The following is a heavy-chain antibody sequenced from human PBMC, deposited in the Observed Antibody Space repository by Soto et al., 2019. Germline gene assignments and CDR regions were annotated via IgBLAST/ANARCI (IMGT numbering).Heavy chain of an antibody. V-gene: IGHV2-5*02. CDR2: IYWDDDK. Sequence: QITLKESGPTLVKPTQPLTLTCTFSGFSLNTSGVGVGWIRQPPGKALEWLALIYWDDDKRYSPSLKTRPTITKNPSKSQVLLTRTNMDPVDTATYYCAHRPYGDYPIDYWGQGTLVTVSS. D-gene: IGHD4-17*01. CDR1: GFSLNTSGVG. J-gene: IGHJ4*02. CDR3: AHRPYGDYPIDY.